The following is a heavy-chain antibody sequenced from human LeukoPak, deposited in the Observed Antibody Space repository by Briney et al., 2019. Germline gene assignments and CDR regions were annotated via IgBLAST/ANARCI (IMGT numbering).Heavy chain of an antibody. CDR1: GYTFTSYG. CDR2: ISAYNGNT. J-gene: IGHJ4*02. V-gene: IGHV1-18*01. D-gene: IGHD2-2*02. Sequence: VASVTVSCKASGYTFTSYGISWVRQAPGQGLEWMGWISAYNGNTKYAQKLQGRVTMTTDTSTSTAYMELRSLRSADTAVYYCARYCSSTSCYTDYWGQGTLVTVSS. CDR3: ARYCSSTSCYTDY.